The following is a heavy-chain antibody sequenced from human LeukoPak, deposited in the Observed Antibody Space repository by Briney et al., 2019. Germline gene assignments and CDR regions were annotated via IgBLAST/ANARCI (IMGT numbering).Heavy chain of an antibody. CDR2: ISGSGGST. CDR3: AKSSSGWYSFDY. D-gene: IGHD6-19*01. CDR1: GFTFSSYA. Sequence: TGGSLRLSCAASGFTFSSYAMSWVRQAPGKGLEWVSAISGSGGSTYYADSVKGRFTISRDNSKNTLYLQMNSLRAEDTAVYYCAKSSSGWYSFDYWGQGTLVTVSS. V-gene: IGHV3-23*01. J-gene: IGHJ4*02.